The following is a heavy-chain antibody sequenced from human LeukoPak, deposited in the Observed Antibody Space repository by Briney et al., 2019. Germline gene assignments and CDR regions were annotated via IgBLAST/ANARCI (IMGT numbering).Heavy chain of an antibody. J-gene: IGHJ4*02. CDR1: TFTFSNAW. Sequence: GGSLRLSCAASTFTFSNAWMNWVRQTPGKGLEWVGRIKGITDGGTTDYAAPVKDRFTLSRDDSRNTLYLQMNSLGTEDTAVYYCTTDIHYDTSGYPLDYWGQGTLVTVSS. CDR2: IKGITDGGTT. D-gene: IGHD3-22*01. CDR3: TTDIHYDTSGYPLDY. V-gene: IGHV3-15*07.